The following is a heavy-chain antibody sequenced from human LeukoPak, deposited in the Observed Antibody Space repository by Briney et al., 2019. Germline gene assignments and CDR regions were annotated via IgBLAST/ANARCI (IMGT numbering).Heavy chain of an antibody. J-gene: IGHJ6*03. V-gene: IGHV3-11*04. CDR2: ISSSGSTI. CDR3: ARLGGAYYDFWSGYRDYYYYMDV. CDR1: GFTFSDYY. D-gene: IGHD3-3*01. Sequence: GGSLRLSCAASGFTFSDYYMSWIRQAPGKGLEWVSYISSSGSTIYYADSVKGRFTISRDNAKNSLYLQMNSLRAEDTAVYYCARLGGAYYDFWSGYRDYYYYMDVWGKGTTVTVSS.